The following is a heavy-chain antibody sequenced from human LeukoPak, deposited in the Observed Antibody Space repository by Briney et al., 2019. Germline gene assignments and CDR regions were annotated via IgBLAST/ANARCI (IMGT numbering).Heavy chain of an antibody. J-gene: IGHJ4*02. CDR2: IYYSGST. D-gene: IGHD2-15*01. V-gene: IGHV4-30-4*01. CDR1: GGSISSGDYY. CDR3: ARATLGYCSGGSCYSFDY. Sequence: SETLSLTCTVSGGSISSGDYYWSWIRQPPGKGLEWIGHIYYSGSTYYNPSLKSRVTISVDTSKNQFSLKLSSVTAADTAVYYCARATLGYCSGGSCYSFDYWGQGTLVTVSS.